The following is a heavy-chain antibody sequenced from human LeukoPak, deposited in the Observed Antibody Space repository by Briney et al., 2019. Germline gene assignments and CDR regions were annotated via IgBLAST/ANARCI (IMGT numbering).Heavy chain of an antibody. CDR1: GFTFSSYA. D-gene: IGHD6-13*01. J-gene: IGHJ5*02. Sequence: GGSLRLSCAASGFTFSSYAMSWVRQAPGKGLEWVSAISGSGGSTYYEDSVKGRFTISRDNSKNTLYLQMTSLRAEDTAVYSCAKDWVASSWFNWFDPWGQGTLVTVSS. CDR3: AKDWVASSWFNWFDP. V-gene: IGHV3-23*01. CDR2: ISGSGGST.